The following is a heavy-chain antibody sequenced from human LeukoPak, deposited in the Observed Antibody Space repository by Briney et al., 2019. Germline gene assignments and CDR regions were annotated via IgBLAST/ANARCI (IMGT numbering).Heavy chain of an antibody. Sequence: GGSLRLSCEASGFTFSSYWMHWVRQAPGKGLEWVSAISGNGGSTYYADSVKGRFTISRDNSKNTLYLQMNSLRAEDTAVYYCAKDEGYSGYDLYAYWGQGTLVTVSS. V-gene: IGHV3-23*01. CDR2: ISGNGGST. D-gene: IGHD5-12*01. J-gene: IGHJ4*02. CDR3: AKDEGYSGYDLYAY. CDR1: GFTFSSYW.